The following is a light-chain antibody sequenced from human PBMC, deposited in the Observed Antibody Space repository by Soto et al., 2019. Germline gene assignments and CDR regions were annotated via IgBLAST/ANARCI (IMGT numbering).Light chain of an antibody. CDR2: GAS. J-gene: IGKJ3*01. CDR1: QSVSSSY. Sequence: EIVLTQSPATLSLSPGERATLSCRASQSVSSSYLAWYQQRPGQAPRLLIFGASYRATGIPDRFSGSGPGTDFPLPISRREPEDFAVYYCQHYSSSPPEFTFGPGTKVDSK. V-gene: IGKV3-20*01. CDR3: QHYSSSPPEFT.